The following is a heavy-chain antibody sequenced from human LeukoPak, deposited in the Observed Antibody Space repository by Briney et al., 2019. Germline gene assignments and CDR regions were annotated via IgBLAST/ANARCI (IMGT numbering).Heavy chain of an antibody. D-gene: IGHD3-10*01. V-gene: IGHV4-31*03. CDR2: ISYSGST. J-gene: IGHJ6*02. CDR1: GGSISSGDYY. Sequence: SETLSLTCTVSGGSISSGDYYWSWIRQHPGKGLEWIGYISYSGSTYYNPSLKSRVTMSVDTSKNQFSLKLSSVTAADTAVYCCARGGSPEGYYYYGMDVWGQGTTVTVSS. CDR3: ARGGSPEGYYYYGMDV.